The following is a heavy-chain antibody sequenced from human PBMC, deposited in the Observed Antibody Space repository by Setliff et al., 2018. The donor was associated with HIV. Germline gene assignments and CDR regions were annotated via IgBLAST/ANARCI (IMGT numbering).Heavy chain of an antibody. CDR1: GYTFTGYY. CDR3: ARDQAAAGSFGWLDP. V-gene: IGHV1-2*04. D-gene: IGHD6-13*01. Sequence: ASVKVSCKASGYTFTGYYVHWVRQAPGLGLEWMGWINPNSGGTNYAHNFQGWVTMTRDTSISTAYMELRRLRSDDTAVYYCARDQAAAGSFGWLDPWGQGALVTVSS. J-gene: IGHJ5*02. CDR2: INPNSGGT.